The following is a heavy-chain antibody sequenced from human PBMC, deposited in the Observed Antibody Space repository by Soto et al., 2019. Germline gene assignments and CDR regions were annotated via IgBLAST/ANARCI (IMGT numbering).Heavy chain of an antibody. CDR2: IYYSGST. Sequence: SETLSLTCTVSGGSISSSSYYWGWIRQPPGKGLEWIGSIYYSGSTYYNPSLKSRVTISVDTSKNQFSLKLSSVTAADTAVYYCARGSSSWYWFDPWGQGTLVTVSS. J-gene: IGHJ5*02. CDR1: GGSISSSSYY. V-gene: IGHV4-39*07. CDR3: ARGSSSWYWFDP. D-gene: IGHD6-13*01.